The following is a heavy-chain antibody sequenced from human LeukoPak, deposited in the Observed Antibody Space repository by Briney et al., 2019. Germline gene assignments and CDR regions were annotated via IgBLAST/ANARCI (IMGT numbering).Heavy chain of an antibody. J-gene: IGHJ4*02. CDR2: FDPEDGET. V-gene: IGHV1-24*01. CDR3: ATLPRSSSWDPHFDY. Sequence: ASVKVSCKVSGYTLTELSMHWVRQAPGKGLEWMGGFDPEDGETIYAQKFQGRVTMTEDTSTDTAYMELSSLRSEDTAVYYCATLPRSSSWDPHFDYWGQGTLVTVSS. CDR1: GYTLTELS. D-gene: IGHD6-13*01.